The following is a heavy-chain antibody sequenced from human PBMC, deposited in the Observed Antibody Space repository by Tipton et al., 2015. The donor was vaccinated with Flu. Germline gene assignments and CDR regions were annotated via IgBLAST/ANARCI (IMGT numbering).Heavy chain of an antibody. J-gene: IGHJ3*02. CDR1: GFTFSYYG. Sequence: SLRLSCAASGFTFSYYGMNWLRQAPGKGLEWVSSISSSSSYNLQADSLKGRFIISRDNSKSSLYLQMNSLRAEDTAIYYCARGPPSIAAPPFDIWGQGTLVTVSS. D-gene: IGHD6-6*01. V-gene: IGHV3-21*01. CDR2: ISSSSSYN. CDR3: ARGPPSIAAPPFDI.